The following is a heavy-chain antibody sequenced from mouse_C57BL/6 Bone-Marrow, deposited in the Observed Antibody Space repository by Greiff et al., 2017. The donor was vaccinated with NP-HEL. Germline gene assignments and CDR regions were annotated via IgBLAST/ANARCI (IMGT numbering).Heavy chain of an antibody. V-gene: IGHV2-5*01. CDR1: GFSLTSYG. CDR2: IWRGGST. Sequence: VMLVESGPGLVQPSQSLSITCTVSGFSLTSYGVHWVRQSPGKGLEWLGVIWRGGSTDYNAAFMSRLSITKDNSKSQVFFKMNSLQADDTAIYYCAKNKTTVGYFDVWGTGTTVTVSS. J-gene: IGHJ1*03. CDR3: AKNKTTVGYFDV. D-gene: IGHD1-1*01.